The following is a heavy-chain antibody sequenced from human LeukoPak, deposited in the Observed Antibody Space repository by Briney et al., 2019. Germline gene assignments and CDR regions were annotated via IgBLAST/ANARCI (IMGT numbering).Heavy chain of an antibody. Sequence: KTGGSLRLSCAASGFTFSNAWMSWVRQAPGKGLEWVGRIKSKTDGGTTDYAAPVKGRFTISRDDSKNTLYLQMNSLKTEDTAVYYCTTSGVNWNHYYCGMDVWGQGTTVTVSS. D-gene: IGHD1-1*01. CDR3: TTSGVNWNHYYCGMDV. J-gene: IGHJ6*02. CDR2: IKSKTDGGTT. V-gene: IGHV3-15*01. CDR1: GFTFSNAW.